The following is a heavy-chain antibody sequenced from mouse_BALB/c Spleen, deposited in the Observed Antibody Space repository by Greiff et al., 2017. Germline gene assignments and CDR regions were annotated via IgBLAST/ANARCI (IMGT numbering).Heavy chain of an antibody. CDR2: IDPSDSET. CDR3: ASRGSYWYFDV. CDR1: GYTFTSYW. V-gene: IGHV1-69*02. D-gene: IGHD1-1*01. Sequence: VQLQQPGAELVKPGAPVKLSCKASGYTFTSYWMNWVKQRPGRGLEWIGRIDPSDSETHYNQKFKDKATLTVDKSSSTAYIQLSSLTSEDSAVYYCASRGSYWYFDVWGAGTTVTVSS. J-gene: IGHJ1*01.